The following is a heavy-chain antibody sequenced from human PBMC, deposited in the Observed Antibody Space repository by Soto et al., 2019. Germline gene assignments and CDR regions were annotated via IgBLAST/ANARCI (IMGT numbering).Heavy chain of an antibody. J-gene: IGHJ5*02. CDR3: ASRMTMVRGERSYWFDP. V-gene: IGHV4-39*01. D-gene: IGHD3-10*01. Sequence: SETLSLTCTVSGGSISSSSYYWGWIRQPPGKGLEWIGSIYYSESTYYNPSLKSRVTISVDTSKNQFSLKLSSVTAADTAVYYCASRMTMVRGERSYWFDPWGQGTLVTVAS. CDR2: IYYSEST. CDR1: GGSISSSSYY.